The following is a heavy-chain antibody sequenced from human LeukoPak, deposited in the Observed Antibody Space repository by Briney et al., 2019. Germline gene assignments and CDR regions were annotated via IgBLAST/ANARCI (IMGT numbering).Heavy chain of an antibody. CDR3: ARTDSSGYYYYYYYIDV. J-gene: IGHJ6*03. V-gene: IGHV4-59*11. Sequence: SETLSLTCAASGGSISSHYWSWVRQPPGKGLEWIGHIYYSGSTNYKPSLKSRVSTSVDTSKNQFSLRLSTVSAAETAVYYCARTDSSGYYYYYYYIDVWGKGATVTVSS. CDR1: GGSISSHY. D-gene: IGHD3-22*01. CDR2: IYYSGST.